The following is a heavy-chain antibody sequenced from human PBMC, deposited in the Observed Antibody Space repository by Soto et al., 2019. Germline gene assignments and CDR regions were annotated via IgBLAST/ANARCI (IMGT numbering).Heavy chain of an antibody. CDR2: INPNSGGT. D-gene: IGHD3-22*01. J-gene: IGHJ5*02. CDR1: GYTFTGYY. Sequence: GASVKVSCKASGYTFTGYYMHWVRQAPGQGLEWMGWINPNSGGTNYAQKFQGRVTMTRDTSISTAYMELSRLRSDDTAVYYCARAPYYYDISGYPWGQGTLVTVSS. CDR3: ARAPYYYDISGYP. V-gene: IGHV1-2*02.